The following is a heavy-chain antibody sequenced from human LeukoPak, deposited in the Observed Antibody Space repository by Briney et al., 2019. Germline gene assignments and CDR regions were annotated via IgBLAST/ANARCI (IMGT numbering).Heavy chain of an antibody. J-gene: IGHJ4*02. CDR3: ARGPNSGYAY. CDR1: GGSFSGYY. CDR2: INHGGST. D-gene: IGHD5-12*01. V-gene: IGHV4-34*01. Sequence: SETLSLTCAVYGGSFSGYYWSWIRQPPGKGLEWIGEINHGGSTNYNPSLKSRVTISVDTSKNQFSLKLSSVTAADTAVYYCARGPNSGYAYWGQGTRVTVSS.